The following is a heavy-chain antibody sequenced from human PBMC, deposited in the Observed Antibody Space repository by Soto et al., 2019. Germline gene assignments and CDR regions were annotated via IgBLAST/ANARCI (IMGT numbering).Heavy chain of an antibody. V-gene: IGHV3-74*01. CDR3: ARDPGTGYYDSSGYYYD. CDR1: GFTLSSNY. D-gene: IGHD3-22*01. Sequence: GGSLRLSCAASGFTLSSNYMSWVRPAPGKGLVWVSRINSDGSSTSYADSVKGRFTISRDNAKNTLYLQMNSLRAEDTAVYYCARDPGTGYYDSSGYYYDWGQGTLVTVSS. CDR2: INSDGSST. J-gene: IGHJ4*02.